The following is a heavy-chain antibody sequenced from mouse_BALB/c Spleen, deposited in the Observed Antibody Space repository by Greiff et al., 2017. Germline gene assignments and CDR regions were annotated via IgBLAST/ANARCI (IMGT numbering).Heavy chain of an antibody. CDR3: AKGIYYAMDY. Sequence: QVQLKESGAELARPGASVKMSCKASGYTFTSYTMHWVKQRPGQGLEWIGYINPSSGYTNYNQKFKDKATLTADKSSSTAYMQLSSLTSEDSAVYYCAKGIYYAMDYWGQGTSVTVSS. CDR2: INPSSGYT. CDR1: GYTFTSYT. J-gene: IGHJ4*01. V-gene: IGHV1-4*01.